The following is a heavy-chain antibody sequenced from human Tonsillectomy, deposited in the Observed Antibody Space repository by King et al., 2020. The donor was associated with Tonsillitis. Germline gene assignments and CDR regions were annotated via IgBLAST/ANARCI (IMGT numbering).Heavy chain of an antibody. J-gene: IGHJ4*02. Sequence: VTLKESGPALVKPTQTLTLTCTFSGFSLSTSGMRVSWIRQPPGKALEWLARIDWDDDKFYSTSLKTRLTISKDTSKNQVVLTMTNMDPVDTATYYCAGGGGPYYYDSSGYYYDYWGQGTLVTVSS. V-gene: IGHV2-70*04. CDR3: AGGGGPYYYDSSGYYYDY. CDR2: IDWDDDK. CDR1: GFSLSTSGMR. D-gene: IGHD3-22*01.